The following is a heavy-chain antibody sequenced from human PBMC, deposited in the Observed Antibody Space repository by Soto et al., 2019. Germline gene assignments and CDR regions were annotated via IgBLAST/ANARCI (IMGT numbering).Heavy chain of an antibody. CDR3: ARVGGINWFDP. J-gene: IGHJ5*02. V-gene: IGHV4-4*02. CDR2: IYHSGST. Sequence: SETLSLTCTVSGGSIRSSNWWSWVRQPPGKGLEWIGEIYHSGSTNYNPSLESRVTISVDKSKNQFSLKLSSLTAADTAVYYCARVGGINWFDPWGQGTLVTVSS. D-gene: IGHD3-16*01. CDR1: GGSIRSSNW.